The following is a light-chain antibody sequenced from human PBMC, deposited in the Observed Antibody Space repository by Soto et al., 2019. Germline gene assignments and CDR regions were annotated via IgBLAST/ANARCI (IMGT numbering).Light chain of an antibody. V-gene: IGKV3-20*01. CDR2: GAS. Sequence: IVMAPYPVTLSVAPGERAPLSCRASQSVRSNLAWYQQKPGQAPRLLIYGASSRATGIPDRFSGSSSGTDFTLTISRLEPEDFAVYYCQQYGSSPPFAFGPGTKVDIK. CDR1: QSVRSN. J-gene: IGKJ3*01. CDR3: QQYGSSPPFA.